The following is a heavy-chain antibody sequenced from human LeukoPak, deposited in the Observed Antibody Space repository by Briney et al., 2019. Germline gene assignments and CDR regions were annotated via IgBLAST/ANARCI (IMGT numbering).Heavy chain of an antibody. CDR3: VRHYVLHIVGPSW. V-gene: IGHV4-39*01. J-gene: IGHJ4*02. CDR2: IYYGETT. Sequence: PSETLSLTCTVSGASISSSNFYWDWIRQPPGKGLAWIGNIYYGETTSYNPSFKSRVTISVDTSKNQFSLKLNSVTAADTAMYFCVRHYVLHIVGPSWWGQGILVTVSS. D-gene: IGHD2-21*01. CDR1: GASISSSNFY.